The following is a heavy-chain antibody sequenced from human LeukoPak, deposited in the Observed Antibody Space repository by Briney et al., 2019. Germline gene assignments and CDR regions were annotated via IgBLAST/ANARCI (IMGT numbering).Heavy chain of an antibody. J-gene: IGHJ4*02. D-gene: IGHD3-22*01. CDR3: ARESDYDSSGYYGGAFDY. V-gene: IGHV3-21*01. Sequence: PGGSLRLSCADPGFTFSSYSMNCVRQAPGKGLEWVSSISSSSSYIYYADSVKGRFTISRDNAKNSLYLQMNSLRAEDTAVYYCARESDYDSSGYYGGAFDYWGQGTLVTVSS. CDR2: ISSSSSYI. CDR1: GFTFSSYS.